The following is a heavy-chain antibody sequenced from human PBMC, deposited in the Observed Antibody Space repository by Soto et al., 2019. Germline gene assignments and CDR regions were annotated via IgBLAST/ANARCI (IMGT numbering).Heavy chain of an antibody. CDR3: ARDLGGDYLNWFDP. V-gene: IGHV3-21*01. CDR2: TFNFDGSL. J-gene: IGHJ5*02. CDR1: GFTFSTYA. Sequence: GGSLRLSCGGSGFTFSTYAMSWVRQAPGKGLEWVSFTFNFDGSLYYADSVKGRFTISRDNAKNTLYLQMNSLRAEDTAVYYCARDLGGDYLNWFDPWGQGTLVTVSS. D-gene: IGHD2-21*02.